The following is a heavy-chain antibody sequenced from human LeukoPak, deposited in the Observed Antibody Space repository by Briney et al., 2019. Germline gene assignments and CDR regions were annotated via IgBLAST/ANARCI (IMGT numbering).Heavy chain of an antibody. CDR2: IWYDGSNK. J-gene: IGHJ4*02. CDR1: GFTFSSYG. CDR3: AAFDFDY. D-gene: IGHD2/OR15-2a*01. V-gene: IGHV3-33*01. Sequence: GGSLRLSCAASGFTFSSYGMHWVRQAPGKGLEWVAVIWYDGSNKYYADSVKGRSTISRDNSKNTLFLQMNSLRAEDTAVYYCAAFDFDYWGQGTLVTVSS.